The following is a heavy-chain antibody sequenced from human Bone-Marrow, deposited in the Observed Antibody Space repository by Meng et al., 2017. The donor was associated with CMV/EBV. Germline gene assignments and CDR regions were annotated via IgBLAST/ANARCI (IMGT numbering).Heavy chain of an antibody. CDR3: SGGSGSYLGWFDP. J-gene: IGHJ5*02. V-gene: IGHV4-34*01. CDR1: GGSFSGYY. CDR2: INHSGST. D-gene: IGHD3-10*01. Sequence: CPVYGGSFSGYYWSWIRQPPGKGLEWIGEINHSGSTNYNPSLKSRVTISVDTSKNQFSLKLSSVTAADTAVYYCSGGSGSYLGWFDPWGQGTLVTVSS.